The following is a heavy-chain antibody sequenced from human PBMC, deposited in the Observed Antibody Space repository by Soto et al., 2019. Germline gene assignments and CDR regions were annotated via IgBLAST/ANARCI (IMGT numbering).Heavy chain of an antibody. CDR2: ISSDGSNI. Sequence: LGGYLRISCAASGFTFRSYWMHWVRQVPGKGLVWVARISSDGSNINYADSVKGRFTISRENAKNTLHLKMNSLRAEDTAVYYCPIFRLLFVDFGVMDFCAQGSTV. CDR1: GFTFRSYW. V-gene: IGHV3-74*01. CDR3: PIFRLLFVDFGVMDF. J-gene: IGHJ6*02. D-gene: IGHD3-10*02.